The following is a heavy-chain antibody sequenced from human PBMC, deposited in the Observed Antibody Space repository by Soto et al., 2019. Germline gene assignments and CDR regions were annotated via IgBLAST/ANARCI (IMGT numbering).Heavy chain of an antibody. D-gene: IGHD5-12*01. CDR2: ISWNSGSI. CDR3: AKDINIMGTPRGAFDI. V-gene: IGHV3-9*01. J-gene: IGHJ3*02. Sequence: GGSLRLSCAASGFTFDDYAMHWVRQAPGKGLEWVSGISWNSGSIGYADSVKGRFTISRDNAKNSLYLQMNSLRAEDTALYYCAKDINIMGTPRGAFDIWGQGTMVTVSS. CDR1: GFTFDDYA.